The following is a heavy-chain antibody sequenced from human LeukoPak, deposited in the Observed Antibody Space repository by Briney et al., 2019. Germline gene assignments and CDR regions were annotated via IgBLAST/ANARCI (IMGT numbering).Heavy chain of an antibody. D-gene: IGHD6-13*01. V-gene: IGHV4-30-2*01. CDR3: AREGGEAAAGDNNWFDP. CDR2: IYHSGST. J-gene: IGHJ5*02. Sequence: SQALSLTCAVSGGSISSGGYSWSWIRQPPGKGPEWIGYIYHSGSTYYNPSLKSRVTISVDRSKNQFSLKLSSVTAADTAVYYCAREGGEAAAGDNNWFDPWGQGTLVTVSS. CDR1: GGSISSGGYS.